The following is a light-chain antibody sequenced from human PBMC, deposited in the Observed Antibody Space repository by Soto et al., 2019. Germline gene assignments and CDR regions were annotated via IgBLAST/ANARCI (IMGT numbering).Light chain of an antibody. CDR3: CSYAGSYTL. V-gene: IGLV2-11*01. Sequence: SALTQPRSVSGSPGQSVTISCTGTSSDVGRYNFVSWYQQHPGKAPKLIVYDVSTRPSGVPDRFSGSKSGNTASLTISGLQAEDEADYYCCSYAGSYTLFGGGTKVTVL. CDR1: SSDVGRYNF. J-gene: IGLJ2*01. CDR2: DVS.